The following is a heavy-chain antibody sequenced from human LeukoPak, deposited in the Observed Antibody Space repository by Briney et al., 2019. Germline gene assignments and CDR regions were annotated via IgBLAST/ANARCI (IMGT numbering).Heavy chain of an antibody. CDR2: IHWNSGST. Sequence: HPGGSLRLSCVASGFTFDDYGISWVRQAPGKGLEWVSRIHWNSGSTRYVDSVKGRFTISRDNAKNSLYLQMNSLRAEGTAVYYCARDLGYSSGPNYWGQGTRVTVSS. V-gene: IGHV3-20*04. CDR3: ARDLGYSSGPNY. D-gene: IGHD6-19*01. J-gene: IGHJ4*02. CDR1: GFTFDDYG.